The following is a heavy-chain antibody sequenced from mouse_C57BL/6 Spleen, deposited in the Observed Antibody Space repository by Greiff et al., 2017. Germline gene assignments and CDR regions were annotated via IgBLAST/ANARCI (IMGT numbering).Heavy chain of an antibody. CDR3: ASPPTSGSSPYYFGL. CDR1: GYAFSSSW. V-gene: IGHV1-82*01. Sequence: QVQLQQSGPELVQPGASVKISCKASGYAFSSSWMNWVKQRPGKGLEWIGRIYPGDGDTNYNGKFKGKATLTADKSSSTAYMQLSSLTSEDSAVYFCASPPTSGSSPYYFGLLGPGTPLPVSS. J-gene: IGHJ2*01. CDR2: IYPGDGDT. D-gene: IGHD1-1*01.